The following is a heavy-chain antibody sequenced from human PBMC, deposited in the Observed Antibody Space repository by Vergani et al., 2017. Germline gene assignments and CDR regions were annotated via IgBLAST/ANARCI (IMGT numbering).Heavy chain of an antibody. D-gene: IGHD6-19*01. V-gene: IGHV7-4-1*01. CDR1: GYSFNNYA. CDR3: ARANRGRLAVGATDS. Sequence: QEQLVQSGSELKKPGASVKVSCKASGYSFNNYAIHWVRQAPGQGLEWMGWINPTTGNPTYARAFTGRFVFSLDTSISTAYLQIGSLKAEDTAVYFCARANRGRLAVGATDSWVQGTLLTVSS. J-gene: IGHJ4*02. CDR2: INPTTGNP.